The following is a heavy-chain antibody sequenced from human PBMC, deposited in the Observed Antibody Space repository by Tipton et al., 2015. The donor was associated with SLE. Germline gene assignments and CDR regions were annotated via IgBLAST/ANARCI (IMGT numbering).Heavy chain of an antibody. D-gene: IGHD5-12*01. J-gene: IGHJ3*02. CDR2: IYTSGST. Sequence: TLSLTCTVSGGSISSYYWSWIRQPAGKGLEWIGRIYTSGSTNYNPSLQRRVTMSVDTSKNQFSLKLSSVTAADTAVYYCARDVDIVATMGHSRAFDIWGQGTMVTVSS. V-gene: IGHV4-4*07. CDR1: GGSISSYY. CDR3: ARDVDIVATMGHSRAFDI.